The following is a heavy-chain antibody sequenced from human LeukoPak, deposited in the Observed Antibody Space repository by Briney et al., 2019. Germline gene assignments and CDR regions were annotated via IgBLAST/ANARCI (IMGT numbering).Heavy chain of an antibody. J-gene: IGHJ4*02. CDR2: INAGNGNT. Sequence: ASVKVSCKASGYTFTSYAMHWVRQAPGQRLECMGWINAGNGNTEYSQKFQGRVTITRDTSASTAYMELSSLRSEDMAVYYCARDYYDSGSYLFDYWGQGTLVTVSS. V-gene: IGHV1-3*01. D-gene: IGHD3-10*01. CDR1: GYTFTSYA. CDR3: ARDYYDSGSYLFDY.